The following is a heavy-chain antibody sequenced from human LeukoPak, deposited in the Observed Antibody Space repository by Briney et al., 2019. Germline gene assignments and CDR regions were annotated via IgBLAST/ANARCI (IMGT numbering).Heavy chain of an antibody. D-gene: IGHD2-21*01. J-gene: IGHJ4*02. V-gene: IGHV3-48*04. CDR1: GFTFSSYS. CDR2: ISSSSSTI. Sequence: GGSLRLSCAASGFTFSSYSMNWVRQAPGKGLEWVSYISSSSSTIYYADSVKGRFTISRDNAKNSLYLQMNSLRAEDTAVYYCARDRGWGYFDYWGQGTLVTVSS. CDR3: ARDRGWGYFDY.